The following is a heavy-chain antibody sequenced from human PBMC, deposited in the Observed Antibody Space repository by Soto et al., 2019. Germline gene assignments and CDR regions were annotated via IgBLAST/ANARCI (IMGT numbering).Heavy chain of an antibody. CDR1: GGSFSGYY. V-gene: IGHV4-34*01. CDR3: ARPGNNYYYGMDV. CDR2: INHSGST. J-gene: IGHJ6*02. D-gene: IGHD1-1*01. Sequence: QVQLQQWGAGLLKPSETLSLTCAVYGGSFSGYYWSWIRQPPGKGLEWIGEINHSGSTNYNPSLKSRVTISVDTSKNQFSLKLSSVTAADTAVYYCARPGNNYYYGMDVWGQGTTVTVSS.